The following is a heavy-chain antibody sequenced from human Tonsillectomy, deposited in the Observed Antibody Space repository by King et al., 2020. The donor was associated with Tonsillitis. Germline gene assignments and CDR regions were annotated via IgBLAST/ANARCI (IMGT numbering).Heavy chain of an antibody. CDR1: GFAFSSYN. D-gene: IGHD1-1*01. J-gene: IGHJ4*02. CDR3: VGNWN. V-gene: IGHV3-7*01. CDR2: IKPDGNEK. Sequence: VQLVESGGDLVQPGGSLRLSCTTSGFAFSSYNMHWVRQAQGKGLEWVATIKPDGNEKNYVGSVRGRFTISRDNAKNAVYLQMNSLRDEDTAVYYCVGNWNWGQGTLVTVSS.